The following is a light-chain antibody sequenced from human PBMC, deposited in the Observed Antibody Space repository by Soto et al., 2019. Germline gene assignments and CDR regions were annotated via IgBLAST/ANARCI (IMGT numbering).Light chain of an antibody. CDR2: AAS. CDR1: QSISSW. CDR3: HQTYGKHRT. J-gene: IGKJ1*01. V-gene: IGKV1-39*01. Sequence: DIQVTQSPSTLSASVGDRVTITCRASQSISSWLAWYQQKLGKAPKLLIYAASSLQSGVPSRFSGSGSGTDFTLSISSLQPEDFATYYCHQTYGKHRTFGQGTKVDIK.